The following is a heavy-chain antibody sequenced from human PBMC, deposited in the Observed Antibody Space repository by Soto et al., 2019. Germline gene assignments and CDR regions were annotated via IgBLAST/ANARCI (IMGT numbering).Heavy chain of an antibody. CDR2: ISGSGGST. Sequence: PGGSLRLSCAASGFTLSSYAMSWVRQAPGKGLEWVSAISGSGGSTYYADSVKGRFTISRDNSKNTLYLQMNSLRAEDTAVYYCAKEPRITMIVVNHFDYWGQGTLVTVSS. CDR3: AKEPRITMIVVNHFDY. CDR1: GFTLSSYA. J-gene: IGHJ4*02. D-gene: IGHD3-22*01. V-gene: IGHV3-23*01.